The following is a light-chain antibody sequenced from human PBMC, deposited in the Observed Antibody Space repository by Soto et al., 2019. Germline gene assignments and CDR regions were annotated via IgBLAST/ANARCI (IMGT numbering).Light chain of an antibody. J-gene: IGKJ4*02. CDR1: ESVTTN. CDR3: QQYKNWPRT. V-gene: IGKV3-15*01. Sequence: EVVMTQSPASLSVSPGERATLSCRASESVTTNLAWYQQRSGQAPRLLIYGASTRATDMPGRFSGSGSGTEFTLTISSLQSEDFAVYYCQQYKNWPRTFGRGTRWIS. CDR2: GAS.